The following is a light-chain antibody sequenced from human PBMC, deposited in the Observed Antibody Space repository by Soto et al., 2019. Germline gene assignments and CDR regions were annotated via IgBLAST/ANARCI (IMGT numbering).Light chain of an antibody. J-gene: IGLJ2*01. CDR2: LNSDGSH. CDR1: SGHSSYA. CDR3: QTWGTGILV. Sequence: QLVLTQSPSASASLGASVKLTCTLSSGHSSYAIAWHQQQPEKGPRSLMKLNSDGSHSKGDGMPYRFSGSSSGAERYLTISSLQSEDEADYYCQTWGTGILVFGGGTKLTVL. V-gene: IGLV4-69*01.